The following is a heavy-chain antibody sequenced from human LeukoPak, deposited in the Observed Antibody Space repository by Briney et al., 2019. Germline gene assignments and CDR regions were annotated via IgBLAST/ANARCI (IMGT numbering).Heavy chain of an antibody. D-gene: IGHD3-3*01. CDR2: ISFDGNNK. Sequence: GGSLRLSCAGSGCTFNNYAMRWVRQAPGKGLEWVAVISFDGNNKYYVDSVKGRFTISRDQSQNTLYLQMNSLRSEDTAVYYCVRDRSTYYDLWSGLQWGQGTLVTVSS. J-gene: IGHJ4*02. V-gene: IGHV3-30-3*01. CDR1: GCTFNNYA. CDR3: VRDRSTYYDLWSGLQ.